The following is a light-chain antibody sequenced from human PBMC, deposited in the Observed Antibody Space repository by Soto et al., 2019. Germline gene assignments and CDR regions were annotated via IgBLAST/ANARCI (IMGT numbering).Light chain of an antibody. CDR1: PGISSF. Sequence: DIQMTQSPSSVSASVGDRVTITCRASPGISSFLAWYQHKPGKAPNLLIHTASSLHSGIPSRFSGSGSGTDFTLTISSLQPEDFATYYCQQANSCPLTFGGGTKVEIK. CDR3: QQANSCPLT. J-gene: IGKJ4*01. CDR2: TAS. V-gene: IGKV1-12*01.